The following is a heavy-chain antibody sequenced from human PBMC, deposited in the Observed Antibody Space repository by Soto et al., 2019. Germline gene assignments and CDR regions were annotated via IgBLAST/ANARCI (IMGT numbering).Heavy chain of an antibody. V-gene: IGHV1-46*01. Sequence: ASVKVSCKASGYSFSSYYMHWVRQAPGQGLEWMGVINPSGDSITYAQKFQGRVTMTKDTSTSTLFMEVSSLRSEDTAVYFCARDWEFGYWGQGTLVTVSS. D-gene: IGHD1-26*01. CDR1: GYSFSSYY. CDR2: INPSGDSI. CDR3: ARDWEFGY. J-gene: IGHJ4*02.